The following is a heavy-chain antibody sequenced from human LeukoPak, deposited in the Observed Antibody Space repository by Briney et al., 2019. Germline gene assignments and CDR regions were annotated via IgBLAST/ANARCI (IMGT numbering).Heavy chain of an antibody. CDR3: ARASYYYDSSGDFGRGYYYYYYGMDV. Sequence: ASVKVFCKASGGTFSSYAISWVRQAPGQGLEWMGGIIPIFGTANYAQKFQGRVTITADESTSTAYMELSSLRSEDTAVYYCARASYYYDSSGDFGRGYYYYYYGMDVWGQGTTVTVSS. V-gene: IGHV1-69*13. CDR1: GGTFSSYA. D-gene: IGHD3-22*01. J-gene: IGHJ6*02. CDR2: IIPIFGTA.